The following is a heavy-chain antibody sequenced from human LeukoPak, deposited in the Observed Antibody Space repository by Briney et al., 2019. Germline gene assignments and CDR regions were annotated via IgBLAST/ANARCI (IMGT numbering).Heavy chain of an antibody. Sequence: SQTLSLTCTVSGGSISSGGYYWSWIRQPPGKGLEWIGYIYHSGSTYYSPSLKSRVTISVDRSKNQFSLKLSSVTAADTAVYYCAKDSYYDSSGPHDYWGQGTLVTVSS. D-gene: IGHD3-22*01. CDR3: AKDSYYDSSGPHDY. J-gene: IGHJ4*02. V-gene: IGHV4-30-2*01. CDR1: GGSISSGGYY. CDR2: IYHSGST.